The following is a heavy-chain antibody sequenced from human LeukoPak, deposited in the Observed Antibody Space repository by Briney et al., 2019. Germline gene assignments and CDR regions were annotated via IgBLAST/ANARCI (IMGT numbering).Heavy chain of an antibody. V-gene: IGHV3-33*01. J-gene: IGHJ6*02. D-gene: IGHD4-17*01. CDR3: ARGSRTTWHGMDV. Sequence: GGSLRLSCEASGFTFSSYGMHWVRQAPGKGLEWVAVIWCDGSNKNYVDSVKGRFTISRDNSKNTLYLQMNSLRAEDTAVYYCARGSRTTWHGMDVWGQGTTVTVSS. CDR1: GFTFSSYG. CDR2: IWCDGSNK.